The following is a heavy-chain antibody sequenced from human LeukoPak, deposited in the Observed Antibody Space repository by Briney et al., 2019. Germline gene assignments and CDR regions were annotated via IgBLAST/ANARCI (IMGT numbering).Heavy chain of an antibody. CDR1: GVTFSSYW. Sequence: GGSLRLSCAASGVTFSSYWMSWVRQAPGKGLEWVANIKQDGSEKYYVDSVKGRFTISRDNAKNSLYLQMNSLRAEDTAVYYCARDLSRVAVAATHNWFDPWGQGTLVTVSS. CDR2: IKQDGSEK. J-gene: IGHJ5*02. V-gene: IGHV3-7*01. CDR3: ARDLSRVAVAATHNWFDP. D-gene: IGHD2-15*01.